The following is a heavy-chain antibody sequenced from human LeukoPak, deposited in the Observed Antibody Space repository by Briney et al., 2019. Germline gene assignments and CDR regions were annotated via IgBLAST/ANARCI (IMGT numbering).Heavy chain of an antibody. V-gene: IGHV1-69*01. CDR1: GGTFSSYA. Sequence: SVKVSCKASGGTFSSYAISWVRQAPGQGLEWMGGIIPIFGTANYAQKFQGRVTITAVESTSTAYMELSSLRSEDTAVYYCARDGSGSYRPFDYWGQGTLVTVSS. J-gene: IGHJ4*02. D-gene: IGHD3-10*01. CDR2: IIPIFGTA. CDR3: ARDGSGSYRPFDY.